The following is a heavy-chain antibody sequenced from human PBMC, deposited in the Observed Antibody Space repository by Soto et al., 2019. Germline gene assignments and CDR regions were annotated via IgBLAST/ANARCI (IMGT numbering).Heavy chain of an antibody. CDR3: AREGLGIAAANGAFDI. CDR2: IKQDGSEK. D-gene: IGHD6-13*01. Sequence: GGSLRLSCAASGFTFSSYWMSWVRQAPGKGLEWVANIKQDGSEKYYVDSVKGRFTISRDNAKNSLYLQMNSLRAEDAAVYYCAREGLGIAAANGAFDIWGQGTMVTVSS. J-gene: IGHJ3*02. CDR1: GFTFSSYW. V-gene: IGHV3-7*01.